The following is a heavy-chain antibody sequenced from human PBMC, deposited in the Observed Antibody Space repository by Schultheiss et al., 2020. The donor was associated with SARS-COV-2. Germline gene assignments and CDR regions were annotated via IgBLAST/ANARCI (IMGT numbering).Heavy chain of an antibody. CDR1: GFRFSDHY. Sequence: GGSLRLSCAPSGFRFSDHYMDWVRQAPGKGLEWVAVISYDGSNKYYADSVKGRFTISRDNSKNTLYLQMNSLRAEDTAVYYCARSHARHCGGDCDFDYWGQGTLVTVSS. D-gene: IGHD2-21*02. V-gene: IGHV3-30*03. CDR3: ARSHARHCGGDCDFDY. CDR2: ISYDGSNK. J-gene: IGHJ4*02.